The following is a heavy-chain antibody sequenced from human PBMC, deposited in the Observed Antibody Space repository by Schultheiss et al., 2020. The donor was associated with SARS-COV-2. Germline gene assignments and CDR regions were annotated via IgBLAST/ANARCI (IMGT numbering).Heavy chain of an antibody. V-gene: IGHV3-23*01. CDR3: VTGWWELHPTAYFQN. CDR2: ISGSGAST. Sequence: GGSLRLSCAHSGSTFFTSYNMNWVRQAPGKGLEWVSGISGSGASTYYADSVKGRFSISRDNSRNTLYLQMSSLRADDTATYYCVTGWWELHPTAYFQNWGQGTLVTVSS. CDR1: GSTFFTSYN. D-gene: IGHD1-26*01. J-gene: IGHJ1*01.